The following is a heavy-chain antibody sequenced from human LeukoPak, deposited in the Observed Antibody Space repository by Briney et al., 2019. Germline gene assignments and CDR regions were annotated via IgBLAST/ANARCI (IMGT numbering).Heavy chain of an antibody. J-gene: IGHJ3*02. V-gene: IGHV3-53*01. CDR3: ARDRFYGDYIGAFDI. Sequence: GGSLRLSCAASEFTVSSNYMSWVRHPPGKVLEWVSAIYSGGSTYYADSVKGRFTFSRDNSKNTLYLQMNSLRAEDTAVYYCARDRFYGDYIGAFDIWGQGTMVTVSS. CDR2: IYSGGST. CDR1: EFTVSSNY. D-gene: IGHD4-17*01.